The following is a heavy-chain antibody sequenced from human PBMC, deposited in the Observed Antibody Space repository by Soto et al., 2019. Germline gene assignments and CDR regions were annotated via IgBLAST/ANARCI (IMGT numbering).Heavy chain of an antibody. CDR2: IYYSGST. J-gene: IGHJ6*02. CDR3: ACIFSGGYGYGFYYYGMDV. Sequence: SETLSLTCTVSGGSISSYYWSWIRQPPGKGLEWIGYIYYSGSTYYNPSLKSRVTISVDTSKNQFSLKLSSVTAADTAVYYCACIFSGGYGYGFYYYGMDVWGQGTTVTVSS. D-gene: IGHD5-18*01. CDR1: GGSISSYY. V-gene: IGHV4-59*04.